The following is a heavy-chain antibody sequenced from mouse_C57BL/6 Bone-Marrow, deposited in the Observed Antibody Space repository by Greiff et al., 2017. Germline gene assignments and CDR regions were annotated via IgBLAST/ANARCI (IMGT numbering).Heavy chain of an antibody. D-gene: IGHD2-5*01. CDR1: GYTFTDYN. CDR2: INPNNGGT. J-gene: IGHJ4*01. V-gene: IGHV1-18*01. Sequence: VQLQQSGPELVKPGASVKIPCKASGYTFTDYNMDWVKQSHGKSLEWIGDINPNNGGTIYNQKFKGKATLTVDKSSSTAYMERRSLTSEDTAVYYCARSNYHVDFAMDYWGQGTSVTVSS. CDR3: ARSNYHVDFAMDY.